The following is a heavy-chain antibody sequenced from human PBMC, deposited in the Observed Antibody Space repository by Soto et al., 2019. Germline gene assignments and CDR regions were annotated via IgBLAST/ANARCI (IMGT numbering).Heavy chain of an antibody. Sequence: QVQLVESGGGVVQPGRSLRLSCAASGFTFSSYGMHWVRQAPGKGLEWVAVISYDGSNKYYADSVKGRFTISRDNSKNTLYLQMNSLRAEDTDVYYCAKENGDCFDYWGQGTLVTVSS. V-gene: IGHV3-30*18. J-gene: IGHJ4*02. CDR3: AKENGDCFDY. CDR2: ISYDGSNK. CDR1: GFTFSSYG. D-gene: IGHD4-17*01.